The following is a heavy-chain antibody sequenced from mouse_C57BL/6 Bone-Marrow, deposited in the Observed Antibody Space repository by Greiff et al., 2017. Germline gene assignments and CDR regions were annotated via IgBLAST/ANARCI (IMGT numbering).Heavy chain of an antibody. D-gene: IGHD1-1*02. V-gene: IGHV5-15*01. CDR3: ARQYYYVYYAMDD. Sequence: EVKLMESGGGLVQPGGSLKLSCAASGFTFSDYGMAWVRQAPRKGPEWVAFISNLAYSIYYADTVTGRFTISRENAKNTLYLEMSSLRSENTVMYYCARQYYYVYYAMDDWGQGTSVTVSS. J-gene: IGHJ4*01. CDR1: GFTFSDYG. CDR2: ISNLAYSI.